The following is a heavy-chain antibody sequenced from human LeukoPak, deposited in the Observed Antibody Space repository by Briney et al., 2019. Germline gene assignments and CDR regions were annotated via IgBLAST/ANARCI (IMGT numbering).Heavy chain of an antibody. CDR3: ARDGMKGYSYGELDY. CDR1: GGSFSGYY. Sequence: SETLSLTCAVYGGSFSGYYWSWIRQPPGKGLEWIGEINHSGSTNYNPSLKSRVTISVDTSKNQFSLKLSSVTAADTAVYYCARDGMKGYSYGELDYWGQGTLVTVSS. J-gene: IGHJ4*02. CDR2: INHSGST. D-gene: IGHD5-18*01. V-gene: IGHV4-34*01.